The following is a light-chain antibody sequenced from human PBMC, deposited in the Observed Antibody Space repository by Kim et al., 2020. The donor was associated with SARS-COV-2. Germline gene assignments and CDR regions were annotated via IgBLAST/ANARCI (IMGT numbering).Light chain of an antibody. Sequence: LSPGERATLSCRASKSVGTSYISWYQHKLGQAPTLLIYATSSRATGTPDRFSGSGSGTDFTLPISRLEPEDFAVYYCHQYGYSVTFGGGTKVDIK. V-gene: IGKV3-20*01. J-gene: IGKJ4*01. CDR2: ATS. CDR1: KSVGTSY. CDR3: HQYGYSVT.